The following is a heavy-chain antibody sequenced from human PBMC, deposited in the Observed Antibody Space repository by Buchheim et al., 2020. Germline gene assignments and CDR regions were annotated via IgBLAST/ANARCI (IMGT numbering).Heavy chain of an antibody. J-gene: IGHJ4*02. D-gene: IGHD4-17*01. CDR3: VKIHDHGDYWYYFAN. CDR2: IKQDGRET. V-gene: IGHV3-7*01. Sequence: EVQLMESGGGLVQPGGSLRLSCAASGFPFNIYSMNWVRQAPGKGLEWVANIKQDGRETYYVDSVRGRFTISRDNAKSSLYLQMNSLRVDDTAVYYCVKIHDHGDYWYYFANWGQGAL. CDR1: GFPFNIYS.